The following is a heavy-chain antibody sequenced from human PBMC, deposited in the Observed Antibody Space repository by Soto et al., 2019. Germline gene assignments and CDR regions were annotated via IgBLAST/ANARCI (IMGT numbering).Heavy chain of an antibody. CDR2: ISGSGGST. V-gene: IGHV3-23*01. J-gene: IGHJ4*02. CDR1: GFTFSSYA. CDR3: AQARLTGTEYYFGY. Sequence: GGSLRLSCAASGFTFSSYAMSWVRQAPGKVLEWVSAISGSGGSTYYADSVKGRFTISRDNSKNTLYLQMNSLRAEDTAVYYSAQARLTGTEYYFGYWGQGTLVTVSS. D-gene: IGHD1-20*01.